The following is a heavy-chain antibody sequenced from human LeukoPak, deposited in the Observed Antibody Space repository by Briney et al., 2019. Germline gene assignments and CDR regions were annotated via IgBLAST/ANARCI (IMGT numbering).Heavy chain of an antibody. CDR3: AKGYNSGPGMFDY. D-gene: IGHD6-19*01. J-gene: IGHJ4*02. CDR1: GFTLSTYA. V-gene: IGHV3-23*01. CDR2: ISGNDYST. Sequence: PGGSLTVSCAASGFTLSTYAMNWVRQAPGKGLEWVSVISGNDYSTYYADSVKGRFTISRDNSKNTLYLQMNSLSAEDTAAYYCAKGYNSGPGMFDYWGQGTLVTVSS.